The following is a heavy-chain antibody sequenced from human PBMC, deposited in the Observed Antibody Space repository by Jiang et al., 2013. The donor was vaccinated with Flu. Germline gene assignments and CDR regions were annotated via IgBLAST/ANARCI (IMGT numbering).Heavy chain of an antibody. CDR1: GYTFTGYA. CDR2: INGGNGKT. D-gene: IGHD3-10*01. Sequence: SGAEVKKPGASVKVSCKASGYTFTGYAIHWVRQAPGQRLEWMGWINGGNGKTKCSQKFQDRVTITRDTSASTAYLELSSLRSEDTAVYYCARDYGSGNLPYWGQGTLVTVSS. V-gene: IGHV1-3*01. CDR3: ARDYGSGNLPY. J-gene: IGHJ4*02.